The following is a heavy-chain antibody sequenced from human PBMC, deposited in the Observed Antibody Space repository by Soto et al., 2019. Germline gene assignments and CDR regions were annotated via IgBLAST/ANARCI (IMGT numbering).Heavy chain of an antibody. CDR3: ARGWAIYCSGGSCYGGGFDY. CDR1: GFTFSSYW. D-gene: IGHD2-15*01. Sequence: PGGSLRLSCAASGFTFSSYWMSWVRQAPGKGLEWVANIKQDGSEKYYVDSVKGRFTISRDNAKNSLYLQMNSLRAEDTAVYYCARGWAIYCSGGSCYGGGFDYWGQGTLVTVSS. J-gene: IGHJ4*02. V-gene: IGHV3-7*03. CDR2: IKQDGSEK.